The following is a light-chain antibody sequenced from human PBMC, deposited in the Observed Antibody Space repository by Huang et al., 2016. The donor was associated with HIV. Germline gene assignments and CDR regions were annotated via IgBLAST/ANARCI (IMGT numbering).Light chain of an antibody. CDR3: QQYDKLPR. Sequence: DIQMTQSPSSLSASVGDRVTITCQAIHDISNYLNWYQQKPGKAPKLLIYDASNLETGVPSRFSGSGSGTDFTFTISSLQPEDIATYYCQQYDKLPRFGGGTKVEIK. V-gene: IGKV1-33*01. CDR1: HDISNY. CDR2: DAS. J-gene: IGKJ4*01.